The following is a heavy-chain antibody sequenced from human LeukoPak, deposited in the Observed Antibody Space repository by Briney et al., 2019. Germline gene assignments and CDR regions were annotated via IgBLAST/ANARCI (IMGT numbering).Heavy chain of an antibody. D-gene: IGHD1-26*01. Sequence: GRSLRLSCAASGFTFDDYAMHWVRQAPGKGLEWVSGISWNSGNIGYADSVKGRFTISRDNAKNSLYLQMNSLRAEDTALYYCARESGWFDPWGQGTLVIVSS. CDR2: ISWNSGNI. V-gene: IGHV3-9*01. CDR3: ARESGWFDP. CDR1: GFTFDDYA. J-gene: IGHJ5*02.